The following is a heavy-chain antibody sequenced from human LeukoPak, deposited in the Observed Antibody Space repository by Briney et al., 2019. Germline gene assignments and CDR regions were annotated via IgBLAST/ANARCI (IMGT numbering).Heavy chain of an antibody. J-gene: IGHJ4*02. CDR1: GFTFSSYD. V-gene: IGHV3-13*01. D-gene: IGHD3-22*01. CDR2: IGTAGDT. CDR3: ARLYDSSGYFDY. Sequence: GGSLRLSCAASGFTFSSYDMHWVRQATGKGLEWVSAIGTAGDTYYPGSVKGRFTISRENAKNSLYLQMNSLRAEDTAVYYCARLYDSSGYFDYWGQGTLVTVS.